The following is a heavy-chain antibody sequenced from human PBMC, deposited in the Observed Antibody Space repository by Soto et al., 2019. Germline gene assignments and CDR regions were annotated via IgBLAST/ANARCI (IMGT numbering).Heavy chain of an antibody. CDR1: GYIFTNYD. D-gene: IGHD3-10*01. CDR3: ARGDGSYYGSGSYYDS. Sequence: QVQLVQSGAEAKKPGASVKVSCKASGYIFTNYDINWVRQATGQGLEWMGWMNPNSGNTGYSEKLQGRVTMTRNTSISTAYMELSSLRSEDTAIYYCARGDGSYYGSGSYYDSWGQGTLVTVSS. J-gene: IGHJ5*01. V-gene: IGHV1-8*01. CDR2: MNPNSGNT.